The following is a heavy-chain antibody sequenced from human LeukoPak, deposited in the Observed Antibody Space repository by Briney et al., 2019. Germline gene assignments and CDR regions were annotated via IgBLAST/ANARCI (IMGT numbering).Heavy chain of an antibody. CDR1: GGSFSGYY. Sequence: PSETLSLTCAVYGGSFSGYYWSWIRQPPGKGLEWIGEINHSGSTNYNPSLKSRVTISVDTSKNQFSLKVSSVTAADTAVYYCARDLDYWGQGTLVTVSS. CDR3: ARDLDY. J-gene: IGHJ4*02. V-gene: IGHV4-34*01. CDR2: INHSGST.